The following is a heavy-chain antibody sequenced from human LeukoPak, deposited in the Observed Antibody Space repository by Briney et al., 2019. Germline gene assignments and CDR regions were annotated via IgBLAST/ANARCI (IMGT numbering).Heavy chain of an antibody. J-gene: IGHJ4*02. CDR3: TTGPVTDFYFDY. Sequence: GRSLRLSCVASGFTFYNAWMVWVRQAPGKGLEWVGRIKSKAGGGTTDYAAPVKGRFTISRDDSKNTLYLQMNSLKIEDTAVYYCTTGPVTDFYFDYWGQGTLVTVSS. CDR1: GFTFYNAW. CDR2: IKSKAGGGTT. V-gene: IGHV3-15*01. D-gene: IGHD4-17*01.